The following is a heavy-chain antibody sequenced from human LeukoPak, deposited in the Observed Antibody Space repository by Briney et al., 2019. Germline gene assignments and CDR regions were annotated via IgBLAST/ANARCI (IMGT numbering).Heavy chain of an antibody. CDR1: GGSISSYY. Sequence: PSETLSLTCTVSGGSISSYYWSWIRQPPGKGLEWIGYIYYSGSTNYNPSLKSRVTISVDTSKNQFSLKLSSVTAADTAVYYCARDPGIAVAGTVAGWFDPWGQGTLVTVFS. CDR2: IYYSGST. CDR3: ARDPGIAVAGTVAGWFDP. J-gene: IGHJ5*02. V-gene: IGHV4-59*01. D-gene: IGHD6-13*01.